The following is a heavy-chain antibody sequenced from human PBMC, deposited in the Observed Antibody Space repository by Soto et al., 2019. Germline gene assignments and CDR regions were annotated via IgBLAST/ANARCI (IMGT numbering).Heavy chain of an antibody. CDR2: MNSDGSII. J-gene: IGHJ4*02. CDR1: GYTFGNHW. V-gene: IGHV3-74*01. Sequence: GGSLRLSCAVAGYTFGNHWMHWVRQAPGKGLGWVSRMNSDGSIINYADSVKGRFTVSRDNAKNTLYLQMNSLRVEDTAVYYCATAEVDYWGPGTLVTVSS. CDR3: ATAEVDY.